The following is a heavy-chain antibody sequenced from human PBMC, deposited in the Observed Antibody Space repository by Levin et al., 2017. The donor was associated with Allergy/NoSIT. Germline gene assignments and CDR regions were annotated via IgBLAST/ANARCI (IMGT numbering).Heavy chain of an antibody. CDR2: ISGSGGST. CDR3: AKLTRGYSYGTRDY. CDR1: GFTFSSYA. Sequence: GESLKISCAASGFTFSSYAMSWVRQAPGKGLEWVSAISGSGGSTYYADSVKGRFTISRDNSKNTLYLQMNSLRAEDTAVYYCAKLTRGYSYGTRDYWGQGTLVTVSS. V-gene: IGHV3-23*01. J-gene: IGHJ4*02. D-gene: IGHD5-18*01.